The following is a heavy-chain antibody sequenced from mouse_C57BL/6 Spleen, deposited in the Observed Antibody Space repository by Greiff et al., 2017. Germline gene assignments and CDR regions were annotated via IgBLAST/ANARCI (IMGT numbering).Heavy chain of an antibody. CDR3: ARRGGYYGSRAYCDV. J-gene: IGHJ1*03. CDR2: IDPSDSYT. D-gene: IGHD1-1*01. V-gene: IGHV1-69*01. CDR1: GYTFTSYW. Sequence: QVQLQQPGAELVMPGASVKLSCKASGYTFTSYWMHWVKQRPGQGLEWIGEIDPSDSYTNYNQKFKGKSTLTVDKSSSTAYMQLSSLTSEDSAVYYCARRGGYYGSRAYCDVWGTGTTVTVSS.